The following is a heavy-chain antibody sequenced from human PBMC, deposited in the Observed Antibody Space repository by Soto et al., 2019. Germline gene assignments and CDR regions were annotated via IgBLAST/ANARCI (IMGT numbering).Heavy chain of an antibody. J-gene: IGHJ4*02. Sequence: EVQLLESGGGLVQPGGSLRLSCAASGFTFSSYAMSWVRQAPGKGLEWVSAISGSGGSTYYADSVKGRFTISRDNSKNTLYLQMNSLRAEDTAVYYCARLLWEYEDYDYVWGSYYFDYWGQGTLVTVSS. CDR2: ISGSGGST. V-gene: IGHV3-23*01. D-gene: IGHD3-16*01. CDR1: GFTFSSYA. CDR3: ARLLWEYEDYDYVWGSYYFDY.